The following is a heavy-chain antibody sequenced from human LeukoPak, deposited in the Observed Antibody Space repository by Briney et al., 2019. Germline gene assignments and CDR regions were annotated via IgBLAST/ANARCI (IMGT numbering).Heavy chain of an antibody. CDR1: GFTFSSYW. CDR2: INSDGSST. Sequence: PGGSLRLSCAASGFTFSSYWMHWVRQAPGKGLVWVSRINSDGSSTSYADSVKGRFTISRDNAKNSLYLQMNSLRAEDTAVYYCARDRGGYDFGGPSYCTGGSCRGRGGIDYWGQGTLVTVSS. V-gene: IGHV3-74*01. D-gene: IGHD2-15*01. J-gene: IGHJ4*02. CDR3: ARDRGGYDFGGPSYCTGGSCRGRGGIDY.